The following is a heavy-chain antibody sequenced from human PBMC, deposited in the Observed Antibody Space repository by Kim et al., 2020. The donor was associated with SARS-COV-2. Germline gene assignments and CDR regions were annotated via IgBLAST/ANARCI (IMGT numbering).Heavy chain of an antibody. D-gene: IGHD3-10*01. J-gene: IGHJ4*02. CDR1: GYTFTSYA. V-gene: IGHV7-4-1*02. CDR2: INTNTGNP. CDR3: ARVPVGGLLWFGEFSLDY. Sequence: GESLKISCKASGYTFTSYAMNWVRQAPGQGLEWMGWINTNTGNPTYAQGFTGRFVFSLDTSVSTAYLQISSLKAEDTAVYYCARVPVGGLLWFGEFSLDYRGQGTLVSVSS.